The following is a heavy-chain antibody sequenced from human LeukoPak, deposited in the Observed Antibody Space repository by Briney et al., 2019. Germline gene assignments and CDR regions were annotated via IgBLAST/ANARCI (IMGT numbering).Heavy chain of an antibody. CDR1: GFSFSKYW. Sequence: GGSLRLSCVASGFSFSKYWMNWVRQAPGKGLEWVANIKPDGSEKHYVDSVRGRFTISRDNAKNSLYLQMNSLRAEDTAVYYCARARGGDDIDYWGQGILVTVSS. D-gene: IGHD2-21*02. CDR3: ARARGGDDIDY. V-gene: IGHV3-7*01. J-gene: IGHJ4*02. CDR2: IKPDGSEK.